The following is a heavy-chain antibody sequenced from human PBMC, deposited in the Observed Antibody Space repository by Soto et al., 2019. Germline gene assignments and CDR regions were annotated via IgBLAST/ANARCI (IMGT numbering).Heavy chain of an antibody. J-gene: IGHJ4*02. V-gene: IGHV4-34*01. D-gene: IGHD3-22*01. CDR3: ARCIRYYDSSGYYYFDY. CDR2: INHSGST. CDR1: GGSFSGYY. Sequence: SETRSLTCAVYGGSFSGYYWSWIRQPPGKGLEWIGEINHSGSTNYNPSLKSRVTISVDTSKNQYSLKLSSVTAADTAVYYCARCIRYYDSSGYYYFDYWGQGTLVMVS.